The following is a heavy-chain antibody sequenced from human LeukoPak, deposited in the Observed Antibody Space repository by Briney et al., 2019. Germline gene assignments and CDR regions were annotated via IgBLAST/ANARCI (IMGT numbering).Heavy chain of an antibody. CDR2: IKSKTDGGTT. CDR1: GFTFSSAW. CDR3: TTDHHGDSTLDY. V-gene: IGHV3-15*01. Sequence: GGSLRLSCAASGFTFSSAWLSWVRQAPGKGLEWVGRIKSKTDGGTTDYAAPAKGRFIILRDDSRNTLYLQVNSLKTEDTAVYYCTTDHHGDSTLDYWGQGTLVTVSS. J-gene: IGHJ4*02. D-gene: IGHD4-17*01.